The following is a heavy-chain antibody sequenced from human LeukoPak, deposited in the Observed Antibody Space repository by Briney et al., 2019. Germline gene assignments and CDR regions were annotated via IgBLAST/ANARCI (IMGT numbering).Heavy chain of an antibody. Sequence: SQTLSLTCAISGDRVSSNSAAWNWIRQSPSRGLEWLGRTYYRSKWYYDYALSVKRRIVINPDTSKNQFSLQLNSVTPEDTAVYYCARQSRTDYYYYGLDVWGQGTTVAVSS. D-gene: IGHD1-1*01. J-gene: IGHJ6*02. CDR3: ARQSRTDYYYYGLDV. V-gene: IGHV6-1*01. CDR1: GDRVSSNSAA. CDR2: TYYRSKWYY.